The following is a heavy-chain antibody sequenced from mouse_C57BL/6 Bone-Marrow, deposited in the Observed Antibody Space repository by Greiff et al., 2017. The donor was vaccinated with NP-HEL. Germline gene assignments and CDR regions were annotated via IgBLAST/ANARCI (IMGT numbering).Heavy chain of an antibody. CDR1: GYSITSGYY. CDR3: ARGFAY. Sequence: VQLKQSGPGLVKPSQSLSLTCSVTGYSITSGYYWNWIRQSPGNQLEWMGYISYDGSNNYNPSLKNRISITRDTSKNQFFLKLNSVTTEDTATYYCARGFAYWGQGTLVTVSA. J-gene: IGHJ3*01. V-gene: IGHV3-6*01. CDR2: ISYDGSN.